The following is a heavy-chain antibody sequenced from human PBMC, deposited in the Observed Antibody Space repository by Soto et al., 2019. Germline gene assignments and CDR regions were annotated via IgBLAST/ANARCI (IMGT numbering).Heavy chain of an antibody. CDR3: ARDGGHYGDYDWADAFDI. D-gene: IGHD4-17*01. CDR2: ISAYNGNT. CDR1: GYTFTSYG. J-gene: IGHJ3*02. V-gene: IGHV1-18*01. Sequence: QVQLVQSGAEVKKPGASMKVSCKASGYTFTSYGISWVRQAPGQGLEWMGWISAYNGNTNYAQKLQGRVTMTTDTSTSTAYMELRSLRSDDTAVYYCARDGGHYGDYDWADAFDIWGQGTMVTVSS.